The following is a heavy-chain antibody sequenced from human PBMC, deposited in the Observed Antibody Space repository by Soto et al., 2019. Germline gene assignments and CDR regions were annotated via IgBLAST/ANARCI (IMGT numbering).Heavy chain of an antibody. CDR2: IIPIFHTA. V-gene: IGHV1-69*14. CDR1: GGTFSSYS. D-gene: IGHD3-3*01. CDR3: AIRTSVFGVVSRGGLDV. Sequence: QVQLVQSGAELKKPGSSVRVSCQASGGTFSSYSVNWVRQAPGQGPEWMGGIIPIFHTADHAQRFQGRVTITADKDPNTAYMELSSLRSDDTAVHYCAIRTSVFGVVSRGGLDVWGQGTTVTVSS. J-gene: IGHJ6*01.